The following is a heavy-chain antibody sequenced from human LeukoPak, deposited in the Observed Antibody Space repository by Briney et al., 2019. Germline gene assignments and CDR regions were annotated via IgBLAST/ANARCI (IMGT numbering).Heavy chain of an antibody. J-gene: IGHJ4*02. CDR2: MNRDGSEI. CDR1: GFTFSFYW. Sequence: GGSLRLSCAASGFTFSFYWMSWVRQAPGKGLEWVANMNRDGSEINYVDSVRGRFTISRDNAENSVYLQMNSLRAEDTAVYFCVRDLGFSTFDNWGQGTLVTVSS. V-gene: IGHV3-7*01. D-gene: IGHD5/OR15-5a*01. CDR3: VRDLGFSTFDN.